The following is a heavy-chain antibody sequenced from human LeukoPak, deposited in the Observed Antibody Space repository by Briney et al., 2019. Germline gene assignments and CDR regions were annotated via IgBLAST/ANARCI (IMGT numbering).Heavy chain of an antibody. CDR1: GDSFSSANYY. CDR2: IYYGGIT. Sequence: SESLSLTCTVSGDSFSSANYYWTWVRQPPGKGLEWIGYIYYGGITYYNPSLRSRVIISIDTSKNQFSLKLNSVTAADTAVYFCASRLTATGDFDYWGQGTLVTVSS. V-gene: IGHV4-30-4*08. D-gene: IGHD2-21*01. J-gene: IGHJ4*02. CDR3: ASRLTATGDFDY.